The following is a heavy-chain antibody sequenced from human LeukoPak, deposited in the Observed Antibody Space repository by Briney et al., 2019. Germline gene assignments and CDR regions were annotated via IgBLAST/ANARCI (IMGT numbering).Heavy chain of an antibody. D-gene: IGHD6-6*01. V-gene: IGHV3-30*02. CDR1: GFTFSSYG. Sequence: GGSLRLSCAASGFTFSSYGMHWVRQAPGKGLEWVAFIRYDGSNRYYADSVKGRFTISRDNSKNTLYLQMNSLRAEDTAVYYCAKDPEYSSSSGYYYYYYMDVWGKGTTVTVSS. CDR2: IRYDGSNR. CDR3: AKDPEYSSSSGYYYYYYMDV. J-gene: IGHJ6*03.